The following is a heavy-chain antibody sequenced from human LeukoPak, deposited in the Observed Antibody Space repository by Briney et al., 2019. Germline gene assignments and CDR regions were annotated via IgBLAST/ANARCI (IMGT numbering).Heavy chain of an antibody. CDR2: IYHSGST. CDR1: GYSISSGYY. V-gene: IGHV4-38-2*02. J-gene: IGHJ5*02. D-gene: IGHD3-3*01. Sequence: TSETLSLTCTVSGYSISSGYYWGWIRQPPGKGLEWIGSIYHSGSTYYNPSLKSRVTISVDTSKNQFSLKLSSVTAADTAVYYCARVYDFWFDPWGQGTLVTVSS. CDR3: ARVYDFWFDP.